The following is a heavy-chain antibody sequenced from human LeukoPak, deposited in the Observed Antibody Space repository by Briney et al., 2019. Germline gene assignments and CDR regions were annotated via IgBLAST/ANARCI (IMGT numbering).Heavy chain of an antibody. CDR1: GGSFSGYY. CDR2: INHSGST. Sequence: PSETLSLTCAVYGGSFSGYYWSWIRQPPGKGLGWIGEINHSGSTNYNPSLKSRVTISVDTSKNQFSLKLSSVTAADTAVYYCARERSPDYGGNEGDAFDIWGQGTMVTVSS. CDR3: ARERSPDYGGNEGDAFDI. J-gene: IGHJ3*02. V-gene: IGHV4-34*01. D-gene: IGHD4-23*01.